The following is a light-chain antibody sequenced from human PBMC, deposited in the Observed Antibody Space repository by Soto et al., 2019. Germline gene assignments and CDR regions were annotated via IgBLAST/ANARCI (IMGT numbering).Light chain of an antibody. J-gene: IGKJ5*01. CDR2: GAF. V-gene: IGKV3-11*01. Sequence: EIVLTHSPGTLSLSPWEIATLSCRASQSVTSRYLAWYQQKPGQAPRLLIYGAFNRATGIPARFSGSGSGTDFTLTISSLEPEDSAVYYCQQRNVWPPVTLGQGTRLEIK. CDR1: QSVTSRY. CDR3: QQRNVWPPVT.